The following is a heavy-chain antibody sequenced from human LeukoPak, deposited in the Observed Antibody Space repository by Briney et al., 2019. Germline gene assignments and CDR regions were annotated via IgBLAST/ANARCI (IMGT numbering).Heavy chain of an antibody. Sequence: PSETLSLTCTVSGGSISGYYWSWIRQPPGKGLEWIGYIYYSGSNKYNPSLKSRVTISVDTSNNQFSLKLSSVTAADTAVYYCARQKATAGYWFDPWGQGTLVAVSS. J-gene: IGHJ5*02. V-gene: IGHV4-59*08. CDR1: GGSISGYY. CDR3: ARQKATAGYWFDP. D-gene: IGHD6-13*01. CDR2: IYYSGSN.